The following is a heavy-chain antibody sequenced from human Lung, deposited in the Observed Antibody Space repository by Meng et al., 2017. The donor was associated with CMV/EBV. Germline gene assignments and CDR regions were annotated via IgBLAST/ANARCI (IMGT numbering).Heavy chain of an antibody. V-gene: IGHV3-30*02. CDR3: AKEVGGSYQVYNWVDP. CDR1: GFTFSSYG. D-gene: IGHD1-26*01. J-gene: IGHJ5*02. CDR2: IRYDATNK. Sequence: GESLKISCAASGFTFSSYGMHWVRQAPGKGLEWVAFIRYDATNKYYADSVQGRFSISRHNSKNTVYLQMHSLRAEDTAVYYCAKEVGGSYQVYNWVDPWGQGTLVXVSS.